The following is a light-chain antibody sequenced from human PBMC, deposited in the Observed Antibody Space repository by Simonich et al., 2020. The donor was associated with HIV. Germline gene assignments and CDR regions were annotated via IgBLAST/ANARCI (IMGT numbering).Light chain of an antibody. CDR2: DVN. CDR1: SSDFAAYNS. CDR3: SSYTGSSTWV. J-gene: IGLJ3*02. V-gene: IGLV2-14*03. Sequence: QSALTQPASVSGSPGQSITISCTGTSSDFAAYNSISWYPQHPGKAPKLMIYDVNMRPSGVSHRFSASKSGNTAALTISGLQAEDEADYYCSSYTGSSTWVFGGGTKLTLL.